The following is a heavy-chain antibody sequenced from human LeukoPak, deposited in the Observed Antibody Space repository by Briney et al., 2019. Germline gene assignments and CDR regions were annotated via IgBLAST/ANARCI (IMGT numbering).Heavy chain of an antibody. CDR2: LSSSGFST. Sequence: GGSLRLSCTASGFSFSSYAMSWVRQAPGKGLEWVSALSSSGFSTYFADSVKGRFTISRDNSRSTLYLQMNSLRAEDTALYYCAKYTSIGRYCTNGVCSPFDYWGQGTLVTVSS. CDR1: GFSFSSYA. V-gene: IGHV3-23*01. J-gene: IGHJ4*02. D-gene: IGHD2-8*01. CDR3: AKYTSIGRYCTNGVCSPFDY.